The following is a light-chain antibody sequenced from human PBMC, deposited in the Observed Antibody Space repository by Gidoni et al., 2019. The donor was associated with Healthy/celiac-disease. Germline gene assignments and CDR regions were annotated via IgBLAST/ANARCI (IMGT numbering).Light chain of an antibody. J-gene: IGKJ4*01. Sequence: VLTQSPGTLSLSPGERASLSSRASQSVSSSYLAWYQQKPGQAPRLLIYGASSRATGIPDSFSGSGSGTDFTLTISRLEPEDIAVYYCQQYGSSPLTFGGGTKVEIK. CDR2: GAS. V-gene: IGKV3-20*01. CDR1: QSVSSSY. CDR3: QQYGSSPLT.